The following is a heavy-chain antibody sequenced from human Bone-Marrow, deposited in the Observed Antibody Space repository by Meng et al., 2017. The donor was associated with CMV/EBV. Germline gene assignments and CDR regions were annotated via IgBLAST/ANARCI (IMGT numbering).Heavy chain of an antibody. Sequence: SETLSLTCTVSGGSVRSYYWSWIRQPPGKGLEWIGNIYYSGSTNYNPSLKSRVTISVDTSKNQFSLKLSSVTAADTAVYYCARGHLGYCSSTSCAPWWFDPWGQGTLVTVSS. D-gene: IGHD2-2*01. V-gene: IGHV4-59*02. CDR2: IYYSGST. J-gene: IGHJ5*02. CDR1: GGSVRSYY. CDR3: ARGHLGYCSSTSCAPWWFDP.